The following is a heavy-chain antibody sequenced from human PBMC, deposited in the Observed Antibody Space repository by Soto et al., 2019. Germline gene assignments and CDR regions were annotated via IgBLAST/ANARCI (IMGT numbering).Heavy chain of an antibody. CDR2: INHSGST. CDR1: GGSFSGYY. V-gene: IGHV4-34*01. Sequence: SETLSLTCAVYGGSFSGYYWSWIRQPPGKGLEWIGEINHSGSTNYNPSLKSRVTISVDTSKNQFSLKLSSVTAADTAVYYCARGLGSGWYYSRARPNWFDPWGQGTRGTVAS. D-gene: IGHD6-19*01. J-gene: IGHJ5*02. CDR3: ARGLGSGWYYSRARPNWFDP.